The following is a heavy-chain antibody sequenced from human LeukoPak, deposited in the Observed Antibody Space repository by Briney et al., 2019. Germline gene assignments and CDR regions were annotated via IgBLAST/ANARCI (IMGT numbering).Heavy chain of an antibody. D-gene: IGHD4-17*01. Sequence: GGSLRLSCAASGFTFSGYAMSWVRQAPGKGLEWVSAISGSGGSTYYADSVKGRFTISRDNSKNTLYLQMNSLRAEDTAVYYCVNGAYYGDFFDYWGQGTLVTVSS. CDR3: VNGAYYGDFFDY. CDR1: GFTFSGYA. J-gene: IGHJ4*02. V-gene: IGHV3-23*01. CDR2: ISGSGGST.